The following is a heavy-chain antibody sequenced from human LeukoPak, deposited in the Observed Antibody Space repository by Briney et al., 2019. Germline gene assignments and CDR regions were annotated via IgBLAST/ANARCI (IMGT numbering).Heavy chain of an antibody. J-gene: IGHJ2*01. V-gene: IGHV3-30*10. CDR1: GFAFNTYS. Sequence: PGGSLRLSCAASGFAFNTYSLHWVRQAPDTGLEWMAGISSDGSKTYYTHSVQDRFTISRDNSENTLYLQMNSLRAEDTAVYYCARDLIVINFDWHHWYFDLWGRGTLVTVSS. CDR3: ARDLIVINFDWHHWYFDL. CDR2: ISSDGSKT. D-gene: IGHD3-9*01.